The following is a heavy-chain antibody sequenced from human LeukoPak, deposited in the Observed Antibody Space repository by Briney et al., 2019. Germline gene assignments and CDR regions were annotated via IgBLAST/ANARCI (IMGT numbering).Heavy chain of an antibody. Sequence: GGSLRLSCAASGFTFSSYEMNWVRQAPGKGLEWVSYISCSGSTIYYADSVKGRSTISRDNAKNSLYLQMNSLRAEDTAVYYCARDSSSWNGEYYYGMDVWGQGTTVTVSS. V-gene: IGHV3-48*03. CDR2: ISCSGSTI. J-gene: IGHJ6*02. D-gene: IGHD6-13*01. CDR3: ARDSSSWNGEYYYGMDV. CDR1: GFTFSSYE.